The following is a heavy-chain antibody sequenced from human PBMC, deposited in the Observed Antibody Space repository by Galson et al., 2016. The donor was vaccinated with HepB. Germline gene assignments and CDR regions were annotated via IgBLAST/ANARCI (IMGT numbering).Heavy chain of an antibody. CDR1: GYTFTNYW. D-gene: IGHD6-13*01. CDR2: VYPGDSDT. J-gene: IGHJ2*01. V-gene: IGHV5-51*01. CDR3: ARHATLAPAGYYFFDL. Sequence: QSGAEVKKPGESLKISCKGSGYTFTNYWIAWVRQVPGKGLEWMGVVYPGDSDTKYSPSFQGQVTMSADRSNSSAFLQWRSLQASDTAIYYCARHATLAPAGYYFFDLWGRGTLVTVSS.